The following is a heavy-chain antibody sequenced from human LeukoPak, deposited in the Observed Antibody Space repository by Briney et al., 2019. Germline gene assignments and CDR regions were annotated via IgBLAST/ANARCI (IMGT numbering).Heavy chain of an antibody. CDR2: ISGSGDYT. V-gene: IGHV3-23*01. CDR3: AKMGAYEYGGS. CDR1: GFTFNLYD. D-gene: IGHD4-23*01. Sequence: GGSLRLSCAASGFTFNLYDMSWVRLAPGKGLEWVSTISGSGDYTYNADSVKGRFTISRDNSKNTLYLQMNSLRVEDTAVYYCAKMGAYEYGGSWGQGTLVTVSS. J-gene: IGHJ4*02.